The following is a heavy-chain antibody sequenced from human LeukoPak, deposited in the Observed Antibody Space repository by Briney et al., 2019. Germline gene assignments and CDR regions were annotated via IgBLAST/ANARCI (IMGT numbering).Heavy chain of an antibody. CDR2: ISNDGSSS. D-gene: IGHD1-1*01. J-gene: IGHJ4*02. Sequence: GGSLRLSCAASEFTFSNSWMHWVRQVPGKGLLWVSRISNDGSSSIYADSVKGRFTISRDNAKNTLYLQMNSLRAEDTAVYYCARMATAFDYWGQGTLVTVSS. V-gene: IGHV3-74*01. CDR1: EFTFSNSW. CDR3: ARMATAFDY.